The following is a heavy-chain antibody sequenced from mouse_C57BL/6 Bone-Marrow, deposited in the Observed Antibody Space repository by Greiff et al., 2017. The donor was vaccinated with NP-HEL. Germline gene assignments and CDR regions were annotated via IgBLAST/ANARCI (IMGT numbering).Heavy chain of an antibody. Sequence: VQLQQSGTELVKPGASVKLSCKASGYTFTSYWMHWVKQRPGQGLEWIGNINPSNGGTNYNEKFKSKATLTVDKSSSTAYMQLSSLTSEDSAVYYCAREGIYDGYFDYWGQGTTLTVSS. CDR2: INPSNGGT. V-gene: IGHV1-53*01. D-gene: IGHD2-3*01. CDR1: GYTFTSYW. CDR3: AREGIYDGYFDY. J-gene: IGHJ2*01.